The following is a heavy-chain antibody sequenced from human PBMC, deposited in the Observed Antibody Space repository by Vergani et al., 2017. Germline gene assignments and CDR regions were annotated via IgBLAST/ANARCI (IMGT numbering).Heavy chain of an antibody. CDR2: ISYDGTNK. J-gene: IGHJ2*01. V-gene: IGHV3-30-3*01. Sequence: QVQLVESGGGVVQPGRSLRLSCAASGFTFGDHGIHWVRRAPGKGLEWVALISYDGTNKYYTNSVRGRFTISRDNSKSTLFLQMNSLRAEDTALYYCVKDIEASGNYWYVDLWGRGTLVTVSS. D-gene: IGHD6-13*01. CDR3: VKDIEASGNYWYVDL. CDR1: GFTFGDHG.